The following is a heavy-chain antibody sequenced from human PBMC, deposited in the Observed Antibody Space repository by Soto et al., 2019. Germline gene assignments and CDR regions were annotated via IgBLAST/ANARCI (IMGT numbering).Heavy chain of an antibody. CDR1: GYTFTSYA. CDR3: ARAVRYCISTSCYLVFGY. Sequence: ASVKVSCKASGYTFTSYAMHWVRQAPGQRLEWMGWINAGNGNTKYAQKFQGWVTMTRDTSISTAYMELSRLRSDDTAVYYCARAVRYCISTSCYLVFGYWGQGTLVTVS. CDR2: INAGNGNT. V-gene: IGHV1-3*01. J-gene: IGHJ4*02. D-gene: IGHD2-2*01.